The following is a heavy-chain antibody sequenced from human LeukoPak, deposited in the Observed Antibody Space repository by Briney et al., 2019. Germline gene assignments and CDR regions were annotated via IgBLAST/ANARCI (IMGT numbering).Heavy chain of an antibody. D-gene: IGHD3-22*01. Sequence: ASVKVSCKASGYTFTGYYMHWVRQAPGQGLEWMGWINPNSGGTNYAQKFQGRVTMTRDTSISTAYMELSRLRSDDTAVYYCARVSFRGDYYDSSGYYYWGQGTLVTVSS. CDR2: INPNSGGT. J-gene: IGHJ4*02. CDR3: ARVSFRGDYYDSSGYYY. CDR1: GYTFTGYY. V-gene: IGHV1-2*02.